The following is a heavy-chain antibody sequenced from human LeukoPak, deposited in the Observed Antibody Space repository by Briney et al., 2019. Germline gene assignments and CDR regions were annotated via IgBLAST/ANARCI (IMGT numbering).Heavy chain of an antibody. CDR1: GYTFTGYY. CDR2: INCNSGGT. D-gene: IGHD1-26*01. J-gene: IGHJ4*02. CDR3: ARSHIVGGTPFDY. V-gene: IGHV1-2*02. Sequence: ASVKVSCKASGYTFTGYYMHWVRQAPGQGPEWMGWINCNSGGTKYAQKFQGRATMTRDTSISTAYMELSRLRSDDTAVYSCARSHIVGGTPFDYWGQGTLVTVSS.